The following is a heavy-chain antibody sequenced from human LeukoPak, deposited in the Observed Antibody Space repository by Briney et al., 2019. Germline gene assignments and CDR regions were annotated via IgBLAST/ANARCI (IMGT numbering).Heavy chain of an antibody. D-gene: IGHD6-19*01. CDR1: GFTFSSYA. J-gene: IGHJ4*02. V-gene: IGHV3-30-3*01. CDR2: ISYDGSNK. Sequence: GGSLRLSCAASGFTFSSYAMHWVRQAPGKGLEWVAVISYDGSNKYYADSVKGRFTISRDNSKNTLYLQMNSLRAEDTAVYYCARELAANMYYFDYWGQGTLVTVSS. CDR3: ARELAANMYYFDY.